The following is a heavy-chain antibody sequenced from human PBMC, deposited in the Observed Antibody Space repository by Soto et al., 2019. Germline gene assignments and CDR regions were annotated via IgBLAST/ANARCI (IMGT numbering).Heavy chain of an antibody. CDR3: ARHVGGAQDFWSGLLYYYYYGMDV. Sequence: GASVKVSCKASGYTFTSYGISWVRQAPGQGLEWMGWISAYNGNTNYAQKLQGRVTMTTDTSTSTAYMELRSLRSDDTAVYYCARHVGGAQDFWSGLLYYYYYGMDVWGQGTTVTVSS. CDR2: ISAYNGNT. V-gene: IGHV1-18*01. D-gene: IGHD3-3*01. J-gene: IGHJ6*02. CDR1: GYTFTSYG.